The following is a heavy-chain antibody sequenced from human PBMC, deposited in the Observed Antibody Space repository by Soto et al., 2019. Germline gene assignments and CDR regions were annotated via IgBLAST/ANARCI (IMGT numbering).Heavy chain of an antibody. J-gene: IGHJ6*02. Sequence: QVQLQESGPGLVKPSQTLSLTCTVSGGSISSGGYYWSWIRQHPGKGLEWIGYIYYSGSTYYNPSLKSRVTRSVDTSKNQCSLKLSSVTAADTAVYYCARDRGPTGGYYYYGMDVWGQGTTVTVSS. V-gene: IGHV4-31*03. CDR3: ARDRGPTGGYYYYGMDV. CDR2: IYYSGST. CDR1: GGSISSGGYY. D-gene: IGHD3-10*01.